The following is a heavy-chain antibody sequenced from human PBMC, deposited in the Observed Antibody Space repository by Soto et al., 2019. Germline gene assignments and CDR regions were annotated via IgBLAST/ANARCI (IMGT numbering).Heavy chain of an antibody. Sequence: PSETLSLTCAVYGGSFANYYWGWIRQSSGKGLEWIASIYSSGSTFYNLSLKSRLSLSVDTSKNQFSLRLQSVTAADTAVYYCVRHRSSREIPFDNWGQGTLVTVSS. J-gene: IGHJ4*02. CDR3: VRHRSSREIPFDN. CDR1: GGSFANYY. V-gene: IGHV4-39*01. D-gene: IGHD2-21*01. CDR2: IYSSGST.